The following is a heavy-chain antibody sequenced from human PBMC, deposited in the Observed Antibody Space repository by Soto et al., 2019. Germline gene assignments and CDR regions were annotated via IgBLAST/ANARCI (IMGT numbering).Heavy chain of an antibody. CDR1: GFSLSTRGVG. CDR3: AHRPRGFTYFCDY. J-gene: IGHJ4*02. CDR2: LYWDDDE. V-gene: IGHV2-5*02. Sequence: QITLNESGPTLVKPTQTLTLTCTFSGFSLSTRGVGVGWIRQPPGKALEWLALLYWDDDERYSPSLMSRPTITNDTSKKQVFLTMTNVDPVDTATYYCAHRPRGFTYFCDYWGQGTLVTVSS.